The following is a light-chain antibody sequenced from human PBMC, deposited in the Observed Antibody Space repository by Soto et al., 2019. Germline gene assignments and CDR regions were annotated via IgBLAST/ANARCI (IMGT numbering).Light chain of an antibody. CDR3: QQYNNWPIT. CDR2: GAS. J-gene: IGKJ5*01. V-gene: IGKV3-15*01. CDR1: QSVGSN. Sequence: VLTQSTGTLSFSPGERATLSCRASQSVGSNYLAWYQQKPGQAPRLLIYGASTRATGIPARFSGSGSGTEFTLTISSLQSEDFAVYYCQQYNNWPITFGQGTRLEIK.